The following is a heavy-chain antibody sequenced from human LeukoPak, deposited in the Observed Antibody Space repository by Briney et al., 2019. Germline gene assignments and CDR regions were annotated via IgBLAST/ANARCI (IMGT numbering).Heavy chain of an antibody. V-gene: IGHV3-48*03. CDR3: AREGVRGTFYYGMDV. J-gene: IGHJ6*02. D-gene: IGHD3-10*01. Sequence: PGGSLSLSCAASGFTFSSYEMNWVRQAPGKGLEGVSYISSSGSTIYYADSVKSRFTISRDNAKNSLYLQMNSLRAEDTAVYYCAREGVRGTFYYGMDVWGQGTTVTVSS. CDR1: GFTFSSYE. CDR2: ISSSGSTI.